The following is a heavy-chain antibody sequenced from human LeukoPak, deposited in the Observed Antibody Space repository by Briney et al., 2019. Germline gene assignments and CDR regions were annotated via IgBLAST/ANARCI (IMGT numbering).Heavy chain of an antibody. Sequence: GGSLRLSCAASGFTFSTYWMHWVRQAPGKGLVWVSRINTDGSSTNYADSVKGRFTISRDNSKNTLYLQMNSLRAEDTAVYYCAREYYDFWSGYYSHYNWFDPWGQGTLVTVSS. CDR3: AREYYDFWSGYYSHYNWFDP. CDR2: INTDGSST. J-gene: IGHJ5*02. CDR1: GFTFSTYW. D-gene: IGHD3-3*01. V-gene: IGHV3-74*01.